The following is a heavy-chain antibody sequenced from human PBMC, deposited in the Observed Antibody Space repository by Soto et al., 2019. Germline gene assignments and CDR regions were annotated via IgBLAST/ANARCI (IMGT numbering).Heavy chain of an antibody. CDR3: ARAPYSSGWWCFEY. Sequence: EVQLVESGGGLVQPGGSLRLSCAASGLTFSSYWMHWVRQAPGKGLVWVSRISTDGSVTTYADSVKGSFTISRDNAKNTLYLQMNSLRTENTAVYYCARAPYSSGWWCFEYWGQGTLVIVSS. J-gene: IGHJ4*02. CDR2: ISTDGSVT. CDR1: GLTFSSYW. V-gene: IGHV3-74*01. D-gene: IGHD6-19*01.